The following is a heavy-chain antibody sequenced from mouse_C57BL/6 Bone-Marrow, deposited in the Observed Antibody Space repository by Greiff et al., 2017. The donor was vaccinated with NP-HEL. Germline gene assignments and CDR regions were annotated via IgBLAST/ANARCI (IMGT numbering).Heavy chain of an antibody. Sequence: VQLQQPGAELVKPGASVKLSCKASGYTFTSYWMHWVKQRPGRGLEWIGRIDPNSGGTKYNEKFKSKVTLTVDKPSSTAYMQLSSLTSDDSAGYYCARPPFYGSSYWYFDVWGTGTTVTVSS. D-gene: IGHD1-1*01. J-gene: IGHJ1*03. CDR2: IDPNSGGT. V-gene: IGHV1-72*01. CDR3: ARPPFYGSSYWYFDV. CDR1: GYTFTSYW.